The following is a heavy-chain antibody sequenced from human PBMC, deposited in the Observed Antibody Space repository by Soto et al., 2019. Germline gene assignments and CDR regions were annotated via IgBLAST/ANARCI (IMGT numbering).Heavy chain of an antibody. Sequence: ASVNVSCKASGGTFSSYAISWVRQAPGQGLEWMGGIIPIFGTANYAQKFQGRVTITADESTSTAYMELSSLRSEDTAVYYCARDRGRVYYGSLNWFDPWGQGTLVTVSS. CDR1: GGTFSSYA. J-gene: IGHJ5*02. CDR3: ARDRGRVYYGSLNWFDP. D-gene: IGHD3-10*01. V-gene: IGHV1-69*13. CDR2: IIPIFGTA.